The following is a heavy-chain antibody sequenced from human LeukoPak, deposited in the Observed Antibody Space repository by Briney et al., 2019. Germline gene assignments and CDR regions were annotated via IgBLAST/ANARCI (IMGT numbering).Heavy chain of an antibody. D-gene: IGHD6-19*01. J-gene: IGHJ5*02. CDR2: IIPIFGTA. Sequence: SVKVSCKASGGTFSSYAISWVRPAPGQGLEWMGGIIPIFGTANYAQKFQGRVTITADESTSTAYMELSSLRSEDTAVYYCARVPVAGSNWFDPWGQGTLVTVSS. CDR3: ARVPVAGSNWFDP. V-gene: IGHV1-69*01. CDR1: GGTFSSYA.